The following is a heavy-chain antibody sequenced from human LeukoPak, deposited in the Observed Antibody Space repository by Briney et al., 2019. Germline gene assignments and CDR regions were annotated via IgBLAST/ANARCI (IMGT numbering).Heavy chain of an antibody. V-gene: IGHV4-4*07. CDR1: GGSISSYY. D-gene: IGHD6-13*01. Sequence: SETLSLTCTVSGGSISSYYWSWIRQPAGEGLEWIGRIYTSGSTNYNPSLKGRVTMSVDTSKNQFSLKLSSVTAAGTAVYYCARVNRVQQLVRYYYYMDVWGKGTTVTVSS. J-gene: IGHJ6*03. CDR2: IYTSGST. CDR3: ARVNRVQQLVRYYYYMDV.